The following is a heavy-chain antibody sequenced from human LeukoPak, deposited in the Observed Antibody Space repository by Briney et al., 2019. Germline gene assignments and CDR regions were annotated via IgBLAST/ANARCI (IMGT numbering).Heavy chain of an antibody. CDR2: ISGSGGST. CDR1: GFTFNNYA. V-gene: IGHV3-23*01. CDR3: AKVAGYSYGFIDY. J-gene: IGHJ4*02. Sequence: GGSLRLSCAASGFTFNNYAMSWVRQAPGKGLEWVSAISGSGGSTYYADSVKGRFTISRGNSKNTLYLQMNSLRAEDTAVYYCAKVAGYSYGFIDYWGQGTPVTVSS. D-gene: IGHD5-18*01.